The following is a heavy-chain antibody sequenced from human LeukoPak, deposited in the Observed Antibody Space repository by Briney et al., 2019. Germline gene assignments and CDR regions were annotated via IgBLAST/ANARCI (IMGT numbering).Heavy chain of an antibody. V-gene: IGHV1-18*01. CDR1: GYTFTSYG. Sequence: ASVKVSCKASGYTFTSYGISWVRQAPGQGLEWMGWIGAYNGNTNYAQKLQGRVTMTTDTSTSTAYMELRSLRSDDTAVCYCARDLMYYDILTGYFFDYWGQGTLVTVSS. J-gene: IGHJ4*02. CDR3: ARDLMYYDILTGYFFDY. CDR2: IGAYNGNT. D-gene: IGHD3-9*01.